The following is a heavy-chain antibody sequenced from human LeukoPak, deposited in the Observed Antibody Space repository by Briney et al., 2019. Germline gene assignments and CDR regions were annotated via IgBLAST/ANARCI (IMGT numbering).Heavy chain of an antibody. Sequence: PGRSLRLSCAASGFTFSSYGMHWVHQAPGKGLEWVAVISYDGSNKYYVDSVEGRFTISRDNSKNTLYLQMNSLRAEDTAVYYCARGMGPGRWFGELAGMDVWGQGTTVTVSS. D-gene: IGHD3-10*01. CDR1: GFTFSSYG. J-gene: IGHJ6*02. CDR3: ARGMGPGRWFGELAGMDV. V-gene: IGHV3-30*03. CDR2: ISYDGSNK.